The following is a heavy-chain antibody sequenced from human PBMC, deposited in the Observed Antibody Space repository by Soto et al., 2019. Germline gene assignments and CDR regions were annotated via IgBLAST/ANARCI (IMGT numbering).Heavy chain of an antibody. D-gene: IGHD4-17*01. V-gene: IGHV3-30-3*01. CDR1: GFTFSSYA. CDR2: ISYDGSNK. Sequence: QVQLVEFGGGVVQPGRSLRLSCAASGFTFSSYAMHWVRQAPGKGLEWVAVISYDGSNKYYADSVKGRFTISRDNSKNTLYLQMNSLRAEDTAVYYCARDSDYGGKGFLLIDIWGQGTMVTVSS. CDR3: ARDSDYGGKGFLLIDI. J-gene: IGHJ3*02.